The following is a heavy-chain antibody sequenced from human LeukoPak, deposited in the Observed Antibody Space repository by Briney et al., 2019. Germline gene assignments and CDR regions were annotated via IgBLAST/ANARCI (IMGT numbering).Heavy chain of an antibody. CDR1: GYTFTSYG. CDR2: ISAYNGNT. J-gene: IGHJ6*02. V-gene: IGHV1-18*01. CDR3: ARDGPRQRGYSGYDSPNYYYYGMDV. Sequence: ASVTVSCKASGYTFTSYGISWVRQAPGQGLEWMGWISAYNGNTNYAQKLQGRVTMTTDTSTSTAYMELRSLRSDDTAVYYCARDGPRQRGYSGYDSPNYYYYGMDVWGQGTTVTVSS. D-gene: IGHD5-12*01.